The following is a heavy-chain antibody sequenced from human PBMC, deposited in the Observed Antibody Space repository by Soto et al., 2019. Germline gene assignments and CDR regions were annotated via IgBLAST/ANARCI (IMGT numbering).Heavy chain of an antibody. CDR2: IYYSGST. Sequence: QVQLQESGPGLVKPSQTLSLTCTVSGGSISSGGYYWSWIRQHPGKGLEWIGYIYYSGSTYSNPFLKSRVTISVDTSKNQFSLKLSSVTAADTAVYYCASGVYYDSSCYYYIFDFWGQGTLVTVSS. V-gene: IGHV4-31*03. CDR3: ASGVYYDSSCYYYIFDF. J-gene: IGHJ4*02. CDR1: GGSISSGGYY. D-gene: IGHD3-22*01.